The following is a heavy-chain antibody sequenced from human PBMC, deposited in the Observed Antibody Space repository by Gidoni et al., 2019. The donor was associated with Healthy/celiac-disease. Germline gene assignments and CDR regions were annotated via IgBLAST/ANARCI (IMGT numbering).Heavy chain of an antibody. J-gene: IGHJ4*02. Sequence: QVQLVESGGGVVQPGRSLRLSYAASGCTFSSYGMHWVRQAPGKGLEWVAVISYDGSNKYYADSVKGRFTISRDNSKNTLYLQMNSLRAEDTAVYYCAKDGVYGSGPIDYWGQGTLVTVSS. CDR3: AKDGVYGSGPIDY. D-gene: IGHD3-10*01. CDR2: ISYDGSNK. CDR1: GCTFSSYG. V-gene: IGHV3-30*18.